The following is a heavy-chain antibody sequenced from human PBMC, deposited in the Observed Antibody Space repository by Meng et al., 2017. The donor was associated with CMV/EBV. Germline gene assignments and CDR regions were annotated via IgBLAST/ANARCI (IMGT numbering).Heavy chain of an antibody. Sequence: SETLSLTRTVSGYSISSGYHWGWIRQPPGKGLEWIGSIYHSGSTYHNPSLKSRVTISVDTSKNQFSLKLSSVTAADTAVYYCARVGEGYDFWSGYYTGNWFDPWGQGTLVTVSS. CDR3: ARVGEGYDFWSGYYTGNWFDP. J-gene: IGHJ5*02. D-gene: IGHD3-3*01. CDR2: IYHSGST. CDR1: GYSISSGYH. V-gene: IGHV4-38-2*02.